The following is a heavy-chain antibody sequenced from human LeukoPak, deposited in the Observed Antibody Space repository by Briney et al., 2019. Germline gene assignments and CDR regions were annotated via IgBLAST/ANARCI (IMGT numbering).Heavy chain of an antibody. V-gene: IGHV3-48*01. CDR3: VTVYSTSWRDYFQH. J-gene: IGHJ1*01. Sequence: PGGSLRLSCAASGFTFSSYSMNWVRQAPGKGLEWVSYISSSSSTIYYADSVKGRFTISRDNAKNSLYLQMNSLRAEDTAVYHCVTVYSTSWRDYFQHWGQGTLVTVSS. D-gene: IGHD6-13*01. CDR1: GFTFSSYS. CDR2: ISSSSSTI.